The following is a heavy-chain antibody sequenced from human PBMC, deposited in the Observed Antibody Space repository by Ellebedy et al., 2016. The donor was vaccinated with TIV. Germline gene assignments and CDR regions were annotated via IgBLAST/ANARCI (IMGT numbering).Heavy chain of an antibody. V-gene: IGHV1-18*04. CDR3: ARDVHADAAALLDC. CDR2: ISAYNGNP. CDR1: GYPFPNYG. J-gene: IGHJ4*02. D-gene: IGHD2-2*01. Sequence: AASVKVSCKASGYPFPNYGVSWVRQAPGHGLEWVGWISAYNGNPQYGQNFQGIISLTTDISMGTASMELRSLRSDDTGVYFCARDVHADAAALLDCWGQGTRVTVSS.